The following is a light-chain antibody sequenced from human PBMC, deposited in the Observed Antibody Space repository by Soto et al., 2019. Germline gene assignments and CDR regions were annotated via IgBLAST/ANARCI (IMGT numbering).Light chain of an antibody. Sequence: QLVLTQPPSASASVGASVKLTCTLSSGHNSYAIAWHQQQPEKGPRYLMKLNSDGSHSKGDGIPDRFSGSSSGAERYLTISSRQSEDEADYYCQTWSTDIRVFGGGTKLTVL. CDR2: LNSDGSH. V-gene: IGLV4-69*01. CDR3: QTWSTDIRV. J-gene: IGLJ3*02. CDR1: SGHNSYA.